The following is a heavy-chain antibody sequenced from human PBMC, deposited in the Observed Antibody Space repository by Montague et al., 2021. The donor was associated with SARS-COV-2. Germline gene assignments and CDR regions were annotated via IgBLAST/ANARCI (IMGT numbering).Heavy chain of an antibody. Sequence: SETLSLTCTVSGGSISSSSYYWGWIRQPPGKGLEWIGSIYYSGSTYYNPSLKSRVTISVDTSKNQFSLKLSSVTAADTAVYYCARREDYYGLGSYPNWGQGTLVTVSS. D-gene: IGHD3-10*01. J-gene: IGHJ4*02. CDR2: IYYSGST. V-gene: IGHV4-39*01. CDR3: ARREDYYGLGSYPN. CDR1: GGSISSSSYY.